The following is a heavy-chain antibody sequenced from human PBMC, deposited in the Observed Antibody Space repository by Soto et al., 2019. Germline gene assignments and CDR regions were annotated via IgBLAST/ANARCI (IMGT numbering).Heavy chain of an antibody. CDR1: GGTFSNYA. V-gene: IGHV1-69*12. CDR3: ARKDTSHTAYYGMDV. Sequence: QVQLVQSGAEVKKPGSSVKVSCKASGGTFSNYAINWVRQAPGQGLEWMGGVIPIFGTANYAQKFQGRVTIXXDXSXNTVYMELSSLRSEDTAVYYCARKDTSHTAYYGMDVWGQGTTVTVSS. CDR2: VIPIFGTA. J-gene: IGHJ6*02.